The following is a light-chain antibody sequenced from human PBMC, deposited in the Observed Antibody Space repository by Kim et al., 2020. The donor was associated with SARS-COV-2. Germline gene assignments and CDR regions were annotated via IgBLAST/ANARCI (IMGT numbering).Light chain of an antibody. CDR2: DAS. J-gene: IGKJ2*01. CDR1: HAVSNT. Sequence: VSPRDRATLPCRASHAVSNTVAWYQQKPGQPPRLLIYDASFRARGIPARFSGSGSGTEFTLTISSLQSDDFAVYYCQQYFGLPPFTFGQGTKLEI. V-gene: IGKV3-15*01. CDR3: QQYFGLPPFT.